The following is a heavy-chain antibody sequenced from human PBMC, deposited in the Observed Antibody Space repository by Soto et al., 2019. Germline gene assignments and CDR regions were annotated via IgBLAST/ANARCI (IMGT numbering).Heavy chain of an antibody. CDR2: IMPIFGTA. CDR1: GGTFSSYA. D-gene: IGHD5-18*01. CDR3: ARGGYSYGATPFDP. J-gene: IGHJ5*02. Sequence: QVQLVQSGAEVKKPGSSVKVSCKASGGTFSSYAISWVRQAPGQVLEWMGGIMPIFGTANYAQKLQGRVTIIADKSKSTVYMELSRLRSEDTAVYYCARGGYSYGATPFDPWGQGTLVTVSS. V-gene: IGHV1-69*06.